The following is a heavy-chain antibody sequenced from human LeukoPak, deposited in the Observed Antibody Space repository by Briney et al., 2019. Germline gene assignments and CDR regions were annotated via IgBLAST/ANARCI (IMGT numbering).Heavy chain of an antibody. D-gene: IGHD1-1*01. CDR3: TRGTGTTFDY. V-gene: IGHV3-23*01. CDR1: GFTFSRYA. Sequence: PGGSLRLSCAASGFTFSRYAMNWVRQAPGKGLEWVSLISTSGNTHYADSVEGRFTISRDNAKNTLYLQLNSLGAEDTAVYYCTRGTGTTFDYWGQGTLVTVSS. CDR2: ISTSGNT. J-gene: IGHJ4*02.